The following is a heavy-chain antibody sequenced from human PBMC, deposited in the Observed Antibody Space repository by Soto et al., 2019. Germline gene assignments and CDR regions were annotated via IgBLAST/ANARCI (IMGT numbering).Heavy chain of an antibody. CDR2: ISYDGSNK. Sequence: GGSLRLSCAASGFTFSSYAMHWVHQAPGKGLEWVAVISYDGSNKYYADSVKGRFTISRDNSKNTLYLQMNSLRAEDTAVYYCAREAARPNGMDVWGQGTTVTVSS. CDR1: GFTFSSYA. J-gene: IGHJ6*02. V-gene: IGHV3-30-3*01. CDR3: AREAARPNGMDV. D-gene: IGHD6-6*01.